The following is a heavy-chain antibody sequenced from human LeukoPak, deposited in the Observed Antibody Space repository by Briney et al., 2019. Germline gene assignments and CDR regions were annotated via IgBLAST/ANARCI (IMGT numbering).Heavy chain of an antibody. Sequence: VASVKISCKASGNTFTGYYIYWVRQAPGQGLEWMGRINPNSGGTNYAQKFQGRVTMPRDTSIRTAYMELSRLRSDDTAVYYCARDKVAGVGALDYWGQGTLVTVSS. J-gene: IGHJ4*02. CDR3: ARDKVAGVGALDY. V-gene: IGHV1-2*02. CDR1: GNTFTGYY. CDR2: INPNSGGT. D-gene: IGHD3-16*01.